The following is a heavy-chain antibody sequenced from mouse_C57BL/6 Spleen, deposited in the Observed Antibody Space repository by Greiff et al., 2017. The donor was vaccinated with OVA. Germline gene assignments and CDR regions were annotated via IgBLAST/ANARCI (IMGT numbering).Heavy chain of an antibody. D-gene: IGHD1-1*02. Sequence: EVKLMESGGGLVKPGGSLKLSCAASGFTFSDYGMHWVRQAPEKGLEWVAYISSGSSTIYYADTVKGRFTISRDNAKNTLFLQMTSLRSEDTAMYYCARNLYGPFDYWGQGTTLTVSS. CDR1: GFTFSDYG. V-gene: IGHV5-17*01. J-gene: IGHJ2*01. CDR3: ARNLYGPFDY. CDR2: ISSGSSTI.